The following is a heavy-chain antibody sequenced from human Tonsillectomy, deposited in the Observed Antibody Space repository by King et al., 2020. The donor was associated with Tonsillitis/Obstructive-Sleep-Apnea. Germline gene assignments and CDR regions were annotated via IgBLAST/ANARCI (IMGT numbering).Heavy chain of an antibody. D-gene: IGHD3-3*01. CDR1: GYTFTRFA. V-gene: IGHV7-4-1*02. CDR2: INTNTGNP. CDR3: ARGAGFFWGAPVNWFDP. Sequence: QLVQSGSELKKPGASVKVSCKASGYTFTRFAMNWVRQAPGQGLEWMGWINTNTGNPTYAQGFTGRFVFSLDTSISTTYLQISSLKAEDTAVYYCARGAGFFWGAPVNWFDPWGQGPLVTVSS. J-gene: IGHJ5*02.